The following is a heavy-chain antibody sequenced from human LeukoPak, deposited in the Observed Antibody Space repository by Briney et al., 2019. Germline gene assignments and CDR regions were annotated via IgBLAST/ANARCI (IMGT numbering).Heavy chain of an antibody. D-gene: IGHD2-15*01. V-gene: IGHV3-7*03. Sequence: PGGSLRLSCAASGFSFNNYWMNWVRQAPGKGLEWVANINQGGSEKYYVNSVKGRFTISRDSSKNTMYLQMNSLRAEDTAVYYCAKVPASRWFFDYWGQGTLVTVSS. J-gene: IGHJ4*02. CDR2: INQGGSEK. CDR1: GFSFNNYW. CDR3: AKVPASRWFFDY.